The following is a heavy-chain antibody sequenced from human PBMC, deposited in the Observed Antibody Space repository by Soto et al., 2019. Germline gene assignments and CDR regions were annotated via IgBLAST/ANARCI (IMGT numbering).Heavy chain of an antibody. CDR3: VRDGTKTLRDWFDP. Sequence: GPGPVPTSETLSLTCPVSGASISGFYWSWIRKSAGKGLEWIGRIYATGTTDYNPSLKSRVMMSVDTSKKQFSLKLRSVTAADTAVYYCVRDGTKTLRDWFDPWGQGISVTVSS. V-gene: IGHV4-4*07. CDR1: GASISGFY. CDR2: IYATGTT. J-gene: IGHJ5*02. D-gene: IGHD1-1*01.